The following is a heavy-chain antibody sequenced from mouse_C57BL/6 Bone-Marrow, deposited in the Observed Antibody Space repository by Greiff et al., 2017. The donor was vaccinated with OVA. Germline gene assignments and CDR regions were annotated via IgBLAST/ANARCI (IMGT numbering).Heavy chain of an antibody. CDR3: ARGRLLDY. CDR2: ISDGGSYT. D-gene: IGHD1-2*01. J-gene: IGHJ2*01. Sequence: DVHLVESGGGLVKPGGSLKLSCAASGFTFSSYAMSWVRQTPEKRLEWVATISDGGSYTYYPDNVKGRFTISRDNAKNNLYLQMSHLKSEDTAMYYCARGRLLDYWGQGTTLTVSS. V-gene: IGHV5-4*01. CDR1: GFTFSSYA.